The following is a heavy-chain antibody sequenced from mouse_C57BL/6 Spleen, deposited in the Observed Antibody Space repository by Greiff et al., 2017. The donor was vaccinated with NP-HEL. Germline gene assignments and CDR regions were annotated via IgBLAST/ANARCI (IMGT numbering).Heavy chain of an antibody. V-gene: IGHV1-19*01. D-gene: IGHD2-10*02. CDR3: ARWGYGNYPGPFAY. CDR2: INPYNGGT. J-gene: IGHJ3*01. Sequence: VQLQQSGPVLVKPGASVKMSCKASGYTFTDYYMNWVKQSHGKSLEWIGVINPYNGGTSYNQKFKGKATLTVDKSSSTAYMELNSLTSEDSAVYYCARWGYGNYPGPFAYWGQGTLVTVSA. CDR1: GYTFTDYY.